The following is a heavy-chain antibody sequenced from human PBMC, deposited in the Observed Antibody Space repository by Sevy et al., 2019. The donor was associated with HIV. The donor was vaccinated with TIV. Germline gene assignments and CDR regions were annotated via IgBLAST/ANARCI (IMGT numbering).Heavy chain of an antibody. D-gene: IGHD3-22*01. Sequence: SETLSLTCTVSGGSISSYYWSWIRQPPGKGLEWIGYIYYSGSTNYNPSLKSRVTISVDTSKNQFSLKLSSVTAADTAVYYCARANPYYYDSSASWGAFDIWGQGTMVTVSS. CDR1: GGSISSYY. CDR2: IYYSGST. CDR3: ARANPYYYDSSASWGAFDI. J-gene: IGHJ3*02. V-gene: IGHV4-59*01.